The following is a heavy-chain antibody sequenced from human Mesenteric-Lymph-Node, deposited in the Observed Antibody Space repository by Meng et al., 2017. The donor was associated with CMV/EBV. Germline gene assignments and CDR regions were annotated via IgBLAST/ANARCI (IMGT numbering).Heavy chain of an antibody. Sequence: SGCTVNSNYMSWVRQAPGKGLEWVSGISAGGGTTFHADSVKGRFTISRDNSKNTLYLQMDSLRAEDTAVYYCAKDRSGWPPSDAFDIWGQGTMVTVSS. CDR1: GCTVNSNY. V-gene: IGHV3-23*01. J-gene: IGHJ3*02. CDR2: ISAGGGTT. D-gene: IGHD6-19*01. CDR3: AKDRSGWPPSDAFDI.